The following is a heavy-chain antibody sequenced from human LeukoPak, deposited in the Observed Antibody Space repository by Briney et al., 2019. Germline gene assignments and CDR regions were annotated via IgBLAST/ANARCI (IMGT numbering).Heavy chain of an antibody. CDR2: ISYDGSNK. CDR1: GFTFSNYA. D-gene: IGHD3-22*01. J-gene: IGHJ6*02. Sequence: GRSLRLSCAASGFTFSNYAMHWVRQAPGKGLEWVAVISYDGSNKYYADSVKGRFTISRDNSKNTLYLQMNSLRAEDTAVYYCARDLAPEYYYDSSGTDGMDVWGQGTTVTVSS. V-gene: IGHV3-30-3*01. CDR3: ARDLAPEYYYDSSGTDGMDV.